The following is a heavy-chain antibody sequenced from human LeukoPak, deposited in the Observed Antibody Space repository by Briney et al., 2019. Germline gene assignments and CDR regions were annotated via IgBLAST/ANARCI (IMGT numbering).Heavy chain of an antibody. J-gene: IGHJ6*03. D-gene: IGHD4-11*01. Sequence: SETLSLTCTVSGGSISSYYWSWIRQPAGKGLEWIGRIYTSGSTNYNPSLKSRVTMSVDTSKNQFSLKLSTVTAADTAVYYCARVVNYSNYGGGYYYYYMDVWGKGTTVTVSS. CDR1: GGSISSYY. CDR3: ARVVNYSNYGGGYYYYYMDV. V-gene: IGHV4-4*07. CDR2: IYTSGST.